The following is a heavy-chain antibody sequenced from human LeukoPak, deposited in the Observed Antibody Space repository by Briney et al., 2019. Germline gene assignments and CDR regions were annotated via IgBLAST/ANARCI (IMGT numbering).Heavy chain of an antibody. CDR3: ARGPYSYDSSGAFDI. CDR1: AESFSGYY. Sequence: PSETLSLTCAVYAESFSGYYWSWIRQPPGKGLEWIGDINHSGSTNYNPSLKSRVTISVDTSKNQFSLKLSSVTAADTAVYFCARGPYSYDSSGAFDIWGQGTMVTVSS. D-gene: IGHD3-22*01. V-gene: IGHV4-34*01. CDR2: INHSGST. J-gene: IGHJ3*02.